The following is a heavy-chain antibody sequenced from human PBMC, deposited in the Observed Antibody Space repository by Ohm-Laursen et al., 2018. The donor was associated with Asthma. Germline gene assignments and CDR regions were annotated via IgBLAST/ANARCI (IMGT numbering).Heavy chain of an antibody. CDR2: IDPSGGST. D-gene: IGHD1-1*01. J-gene: IGHJ4*02. CDR1: GYTFTHYY. CDR3: ARAWNGDFDY. Sequence: SVKVSCKASGYTFTHYYMHWVRQAPGQGLEWMGIIDPSGGSTTYAQKFQDRVTLTRDTSTSTVYMDLSRLRSEDTAVYYCARAWNGDFDYWGQGTLVTVSS. V-gene: IGHV1-46*01.